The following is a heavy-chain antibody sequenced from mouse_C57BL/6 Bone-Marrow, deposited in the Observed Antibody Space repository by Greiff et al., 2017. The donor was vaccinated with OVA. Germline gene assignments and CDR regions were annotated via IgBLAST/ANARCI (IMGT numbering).Heavy chain of an antibody. D-gene: IGHD2-3*01. J-gene: IGHJ2*01. CDR3: ARDDGYFFEY. V-gene: IGHV1-76*01. CDR1: GYTFTDHY. Sequence: QVHVKQSGAEVVRPGASVKLSCKASGYTFTDHYINWVKQRPGQGLEWIARIYPGSGNTYYNEKFKGKATLTVEKSSNTAYMQLSSLTSEDSAVYFCARDDGYFFEYWGQGTTLTVSS. CDR2: IYPGSGNT.